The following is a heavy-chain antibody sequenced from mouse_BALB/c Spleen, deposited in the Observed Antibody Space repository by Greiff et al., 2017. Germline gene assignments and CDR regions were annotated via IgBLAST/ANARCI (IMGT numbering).Heavy chain of an antibody. CDR3: ARSGGNWYFDV. J-gene: IGHJ1*01. D-gene: IGHD3-1*01. CDR1: GFTFSSYA. CDR2: INSDGSYT. Sequence: EVKLVESGGGLVKPGGSLKLSCAASGFTFSSYAMSWVSQTPEKRLEWVATINSDGSYTYYPDSVKGRFTISRDNAKNTLYLQMSSLRSEDTAMYYCARSGGNWYFDVWGEGTTVTVSS. V-gene: IGHV5-9-3*01.